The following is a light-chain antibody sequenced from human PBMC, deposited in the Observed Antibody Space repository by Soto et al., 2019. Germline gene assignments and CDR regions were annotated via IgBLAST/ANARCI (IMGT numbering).Light chain of an antibody. CDR1: KSNIGTNT. J-gene: IGLJ1*01. CDR3: AAWDNSLSTFYV. CDR2: NNN. V-gene: IGLV1-44*01. Sequence: SKSNIGTNTVNWYQQFPGTAPKLLIYNNNQRPSGVPDRFSGSKSGTSASLAISGLQSEDEADYYCAAWDNSLSTFYVFGTGTKVTVL.